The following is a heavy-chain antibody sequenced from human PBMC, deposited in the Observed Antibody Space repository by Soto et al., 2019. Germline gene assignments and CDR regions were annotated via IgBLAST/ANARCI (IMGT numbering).Heavy chain of an antibody. V-gene: IGHV4-61*01. CDR3: ARRYGSAFDI. J-gene: IGHJ3*02. CDR2: IYYSGST. Sequence: SETLPLTCTVSGGSVSSGSYYWSWIRQPPGKGLEWIGYIYYSGSTNYNPSLKSRVTISVDTSKNQFSLKLSSVTAADTAVYYCARRYGSAFDIWGQGTMVTVSS. D-gene: IGHD3-10*01. CDR1: GGSVSSGSYY.